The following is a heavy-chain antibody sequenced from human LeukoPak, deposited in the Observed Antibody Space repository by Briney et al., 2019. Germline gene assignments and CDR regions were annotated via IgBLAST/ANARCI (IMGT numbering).Heavy chain of an antibody. CDR1: GGSFSGYY. D-gene: IGHD1-26*01. V-gene: IGHV4-34*01. CDR2: IKDSGST. CDR3: ARGSRGSSRRFDY. Sequence: SETLSLTCAVYGGSFSGYYWSWSRQPPGKGLEWSGEIKDSGSTNYNPCLKSRVTISVDTSKNQFSLKLSSVTAADTAVYYCARGSRGSSRRFDYWGQGTLVTVSS. J-gene: IGHJ4*02.